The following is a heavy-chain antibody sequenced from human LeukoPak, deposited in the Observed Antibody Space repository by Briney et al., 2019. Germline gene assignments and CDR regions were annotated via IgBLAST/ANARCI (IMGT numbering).Heavy chain of an antibody. D-gene: IGHD3-9*01. CDR1: GFTFSNAW. V-gene: IGHV3-15*01. Sequence: GGSLRLSCAASGFTFSNAWMSWVRQAPGKGLEWVGHIKSKTDGGTTDYAAPVKGRFTISRDDSKNTLYLQMNSLKTEDTAVYYCTTEALYYDILTGYCFDYWGQGTLVTVSS. CDR3: TTEALYYDILTGYCFDY. J-gene: IGHJ4*02. CDR2: IKSKTDGGTT.